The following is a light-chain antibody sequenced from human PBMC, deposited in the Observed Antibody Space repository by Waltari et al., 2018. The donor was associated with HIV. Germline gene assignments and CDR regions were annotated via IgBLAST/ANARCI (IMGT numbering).Light chain of an antibody. CDR1: QSVLDTSKNKNY. V-gene: IGKV4-1*01. CDR2: GAS. Sequence: DTVMTQPPDALAVSLGERATINCKYSQSVLDTSKNKNYLAWYQQKPGQPPRVLLYGASTRESGVPDRFSGSGSATDFSLTISSLQAEDVAVYYCQQDLATPVTFGGGTKVEIK. J-gene: IGKJ4*01. CDR3: QQDLATPVT.